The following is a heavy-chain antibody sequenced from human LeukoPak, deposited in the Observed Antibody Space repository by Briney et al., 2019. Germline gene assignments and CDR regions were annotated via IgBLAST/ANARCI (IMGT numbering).Heavy chain of an antibody. CDR3: ARGITMVRVLAWFDP. Sequence: SETLSLTCTVSGGSISSSSYYWGWVRQPPGKGLEWIGSIYHSGSTYYNPALKSRVIISVYTSKNQFSLKLSSVTAADTAVYYCARGITMVRVLAWFDPWGQGTLVTVSS. J-gene: IGHJ5*02. CDR2: IYHSGST. V-gene: IGHV4-39*07. CDR1: GGSISSSSYY. D-gene: IGHD3-10*01.